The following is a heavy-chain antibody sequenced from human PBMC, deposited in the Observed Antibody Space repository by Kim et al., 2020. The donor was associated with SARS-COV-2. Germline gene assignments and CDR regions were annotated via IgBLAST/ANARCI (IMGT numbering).Heavy chain of an antibody. V-gene: IGHV4-39*01. CDR2: IYYSGST. J-gene: IGHJ4*02. D-gene: IGHD6-19*01. CDR3: ARHQSSGWYPFDY. CDR1: GGSISSSSYY. Sequence: SQTLSLTCTVSGGSISSSSYYWGWIRQPPGKGLEWIGSIYYSGSTYYNPSLKSRVTISVDTSKNQFSLKLSSVTAADTAVYYCARHQSSGWYPFDYWGQGTLVTVSS.